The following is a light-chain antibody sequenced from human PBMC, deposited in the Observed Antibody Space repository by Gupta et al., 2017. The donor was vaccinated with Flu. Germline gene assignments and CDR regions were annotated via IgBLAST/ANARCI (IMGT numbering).Light chain of an antibody. J-gene: IGLJ3*02. CDR3: QVWDGAGAHWV. V-gene: IGLV3-21*02. CDR1: HLGDTA. CDR2: DVS. Sequence: YGLTQSPAVSVAPGQTDTITCGGNHLGDTAVHWYRQRPGQAPVLVVYDVSDRPSGIPERLSGSNSGNTATLIISGVEVGDEADYYCQVWDGAGAHWVFGGGTKLTVL.